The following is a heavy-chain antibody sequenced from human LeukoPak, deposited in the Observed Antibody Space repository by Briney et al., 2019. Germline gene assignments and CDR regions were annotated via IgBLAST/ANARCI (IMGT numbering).Heavy chain of an antibody. Sequence: PGGSLRLSCAASGFTFSSYGMHWVRQAPGKGLEWVAVISYDETNKYYADSVKGRFTISRDNSKNTLYLQMNSLKAEDTALYYCARAMGATTVTFYWYFDLWGRGSPVTVSS. V-gene: IGHV3-30*03. D-gene: IGHD4-17*01. CDR2: ISYDETNK. CDR3: ARAMGATTVTFYWYFDL. J-gene: IGHJ2*01. CDR1: GFTFSSYG.